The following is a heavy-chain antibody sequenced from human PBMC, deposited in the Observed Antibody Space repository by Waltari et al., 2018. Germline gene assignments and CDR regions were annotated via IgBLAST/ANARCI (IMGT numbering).Heavy chain of an antibody. D-gene: IGHD2-2*01. V-gene: IGHV1-69*01. Sequence: QVQLMQSGAEVKKPGSSVKVSCTASGGTFSIQAISWVRRAPGQGLEWLGGVIPMFGTVNYAQRFQGRVTITAAESTSTIYMELHTLRSEDTAVYYCASGAGYCSSSNCPHDAFNVWGQGTMVTVSS. CDR3: ASGAGYCSSSNCPHDAFNV. CDR2: VIPMFGTV. CDR1: GGTFSIQA. J-gene: IGHJ3*01.